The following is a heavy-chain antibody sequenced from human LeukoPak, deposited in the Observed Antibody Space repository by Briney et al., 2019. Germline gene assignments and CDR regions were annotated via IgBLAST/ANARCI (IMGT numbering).Heavy chain of an antibody. Sequence: KSSETLSLTCTVSGGSISSSSYYWGWIRQPPVKGLEWIGSIYYSASTSYNPSLKSRVTISVDTSKNQFSLKLSSVTAADTAVYYCARRNYYDSSFDIWGQGTMVTVSS. CDR3: ARRNYYDSSFDI. CDR1: GGSISSSSYY. D-gene: IGHD3-22*01. J-gene: IGHJ3*02. CDR2: IYYSAST. V-gene: IGHV4-39*01.